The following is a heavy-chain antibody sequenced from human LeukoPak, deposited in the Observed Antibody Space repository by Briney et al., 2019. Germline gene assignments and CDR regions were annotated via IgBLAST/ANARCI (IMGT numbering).Heavy chain of an antibody. CDR1: GFTFSSYS. Sequence: GGSLRLSCAASGFTFSSYSMNWVRQAPGKGLEWVSSISSSSSYIYYADSVKGRFTISRDNAKNSLYLQMNSLRAEDTAVYYCARDRVPYSSSWYFDYWGQGTLVTVSS. CDR2: ISSSSSYI. D-gene: IGHD6-13*01. V-gene: IGHV3-21*01. J-gene: IGHJ4*02. CDR3: ARDRVPYSSSWYFDY.